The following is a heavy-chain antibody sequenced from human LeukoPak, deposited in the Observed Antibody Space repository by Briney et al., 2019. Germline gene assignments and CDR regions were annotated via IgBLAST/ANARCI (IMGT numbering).Heavy chain of an antibody. CDR3: AKVRVSSGWVFDY. CDR2: ISGSGGST. J-gene: IGHJ4*02. CDR1: GFTFSSYA. Sequence: GGSLRLSCAASGFTFSSYAMSWVRQAPGKGLGWVSGISGSGGSTYYADSVKGRFTISRDNSKNTLYLQMNSLRAEDTAVYYCAKVRVSSGWVFDYWGQGTLVTVSS. D-gene: IGHD6-19*01. V-gene: IGHV3-23*01.